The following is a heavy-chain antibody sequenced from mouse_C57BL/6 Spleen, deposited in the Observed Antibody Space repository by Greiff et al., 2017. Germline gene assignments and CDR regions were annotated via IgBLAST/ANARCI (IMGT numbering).Heavy chain of an antibody. CDR2: IDPEDGET. J-gene: IGHJ4*01. CDR3: ARQGGYLYYAMDY. V-gene: IGHV14-2*01. CDR1: GFNIQDYY. D-gene: IGHD1-2*01. Sequence: EVKLMESGAELVKPGASVKLSCTASGFNIQDYYMHWVKQRTEQGLEWVGRIDPEDGETKYAPKFQGKATISADTTTNTAYLQLSSLPSEDTAVYYCARQGGYLYYAMDYWGQGTSVTVSS.